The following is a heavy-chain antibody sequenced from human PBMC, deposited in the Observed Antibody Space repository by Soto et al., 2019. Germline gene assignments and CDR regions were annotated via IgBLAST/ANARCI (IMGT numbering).Heavy chain of an antibody. CDR1: GFTFGDYA. J-gene: IGHJ5*02. CDR3: TRVSDYYGSGSYYYWFDP. D-gene: IGHD3-10*01. Sequence: PGGSLRLSCTASGFTFGDYAMSWFRQAPGKGLEWVGFIRSKAYGGTTEYAASVKGRFTISRDDSKSIAYLQMNSLKTEDTAVYYCTRVSDYYGSGSYYYWFDPWGQGTLVTVSS. CDR2: IRSKAYGGTT. V-gene: IGHV3-49*03.